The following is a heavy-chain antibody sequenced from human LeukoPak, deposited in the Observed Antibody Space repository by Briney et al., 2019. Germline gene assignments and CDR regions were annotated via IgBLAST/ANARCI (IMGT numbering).Heavy chain of an antibody. J-gene: IGHJ6*03. CDR2: IYTSGST. Sequence: SETLSLTCTVSGGSISSGSYYWSWIRQPAGKGPEWIGRIYTSGSTNYNPSLKSRVTISVDTSKNQFSLKLSSVTAADTAVYYCALLAEEFTIFGVVKRPYYMDVWGKGTTVTVSS. V-gene: IGHV4-61*02. CDR1: GGSISSGSYY. D-gene: IGHD3-3*01. CDR3: ALLAEEFTIFGVVKRPYYMDV.